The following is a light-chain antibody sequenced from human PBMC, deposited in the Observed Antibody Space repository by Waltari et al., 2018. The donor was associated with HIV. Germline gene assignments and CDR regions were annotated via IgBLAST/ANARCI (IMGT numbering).Light chain of an antibody. CDR2: RNS. J-gene: IGLJ2*01. Sequence: SYELTQPLSVSVALGQTASITCGGNNIGSKQVHWYQHQPGQAPVVVIYRNSKRPSGIPERLSGSNSGNTATLTISRAQAGDEADYYCQVWDSSTVVFGGGTKLTVL. CDR3: QVWDSSTVV. V-gene: IGLV3-9*01. CDR1: NIGSKQ.